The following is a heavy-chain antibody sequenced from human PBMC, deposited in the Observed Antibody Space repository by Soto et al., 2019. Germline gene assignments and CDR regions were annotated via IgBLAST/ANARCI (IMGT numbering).Heavy chain of an antibody. D-gene: IGHD3-3*01. CDR1: GFTFSSYG. J-gene: IGHJ6*03. Sequence: QVQLVESGGGVVQPGSSLRLSCAASGFTFSSYGMHWVRQAPGKGLEWVAVIWYDGSNKYYADSVKGRFTISRDNSKNTLYLQMNSLRAEDTAVYYCARELRITIFGDSYMDVWGKGTTVTVSS. V-gene: IGHV3-33*01. CDR2: IWYDGSNK. CDR3: ARELRITIFGDSYMDV.